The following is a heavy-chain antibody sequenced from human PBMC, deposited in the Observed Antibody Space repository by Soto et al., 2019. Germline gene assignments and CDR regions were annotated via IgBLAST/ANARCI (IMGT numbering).Heavy chain of an antibody. CDR3: AKNQGVELVPLATVDWFDP. J-gene: IGHJ5*02. CDR2: ISGSGFKK. Sequence: PVGSLRLSCAASGFIFENFGMSWVRQAPGKGLEWISSISGSGFKKYYADSVKGRFTISRDNSKSTVYLELNNLSAEDTAVYHCAKNQGVELVPLATVDWFDPWGQGSEVTVSS. D-gene: IGHD1-26*01. V-gene: IGHV3-23*01. CDR1: GFIFENFG.